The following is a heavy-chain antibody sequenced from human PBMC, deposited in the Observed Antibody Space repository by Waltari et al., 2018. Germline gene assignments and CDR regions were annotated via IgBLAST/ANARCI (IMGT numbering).Heavy chain of an antibody. V-gene: IGHV3-23*01. CDR1: GFTFSSYA. J-gene: IGHJ4*02. CDR2: IPGDGGRN. CDR3: AKDRQGVWDY. Sequence: VQVLESGGGLVQPGGSLRLSCAASGFTFSSYAMTWVRQAPGKGLEWVSAIPGDGGRNYDADSGKGRFTISRDNSKNTVYLQMNSLRAEDTAIYYCAKDRQGVWDYWGQGTLVTVSS. D-gene: IGHD2-8*01.